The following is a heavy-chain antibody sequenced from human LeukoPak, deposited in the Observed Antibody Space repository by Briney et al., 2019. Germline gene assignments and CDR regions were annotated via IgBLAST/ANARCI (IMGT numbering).Heavy chain of an antibody. V-gene: IGHV3-43*01. CDR2: ISWDGGST. CDR1: GFTLSSYG. Sequence: GGSLRLSCAASGFTLSSYGMHWVRQAPGKGLEWVSLISWDGGSTYYADSVKGRFTISRDNSKNSLYLQMNSLRTEDTALYYCAKDKGYSGLYGMDVWGQGTTVTVSS. J-gene: IGHJ6*02. D-gene: IGHD5-12*01. CDR3: AKDKGYSGLYGMDV.